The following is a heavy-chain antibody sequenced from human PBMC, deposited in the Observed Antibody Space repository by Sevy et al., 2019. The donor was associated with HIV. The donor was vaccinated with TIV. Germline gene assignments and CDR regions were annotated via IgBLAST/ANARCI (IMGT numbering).Heavy chain of an antibody. Sequence: GGSLRLSCAASGFTFGNAWMSWVRQAPGKGLEWVGRIKSKTDGGTTDYDAPVKGRFTISRDDSKNTLYLQMNSLKTEDTAVYYCTTLTSMVRNYYYYYGMDVWGQGTTVTVSS. CDR1: GFTFGNAW. V-gene: IGHV3-15*01. J-gene: IGHJ6*02. CDR3: TTLTSMVRNYYYYYGMDV. D-gene: IGHD3-10*01. CDR2: IKSKTDGGTT.